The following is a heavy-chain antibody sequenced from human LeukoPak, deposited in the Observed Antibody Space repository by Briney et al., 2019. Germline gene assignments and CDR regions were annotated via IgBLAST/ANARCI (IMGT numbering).Heavy chain of an antibody. CDR3: ASRGVGAWAYFDY. CDR2: IIPIFGTA. D-gene: IGHD1-26*01. J-gene: IGHJ4*02. CDR1: GGTFSSYA. Sequence: SVKVSCKASGGTFSSYAISWVRQAPGQGLEWMGGIIPIFGTANYAQKFQGRVTITTDESTSTAYMELSSLRSEDTAVYYCASRGVGAWAYFDYWGQGTLVTVSS. V-gene: IGHV1-69*05.